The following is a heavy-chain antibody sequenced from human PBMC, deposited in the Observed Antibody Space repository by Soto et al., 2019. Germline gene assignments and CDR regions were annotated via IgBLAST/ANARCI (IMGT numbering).Heavy chain of an antibody. D-gene: IGHD3-22*01. J-gene: IGHJ6*01. V-gene: IGHV4-34*01. CDR3: ARGDYYDSMTSAFLVYYGMYV. Sequence: SETLSLTCAVYGGSLSGYYWSWIRQPPGKGLGWIGEINHSGSTNYNPSLKSRVTISVDTSKNQFSLKLSSVTAADTSVYYCARGDYYDSMTSAFLVYYGMYVWGQGTTVTVSS. CDR2: INHSGST. CDR1: GGSLSGYY.